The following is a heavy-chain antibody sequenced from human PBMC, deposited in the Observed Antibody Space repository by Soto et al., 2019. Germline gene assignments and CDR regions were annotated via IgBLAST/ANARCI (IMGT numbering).Heavy chain of an antibody. CDR2: ISAYNGNT. D-gene: IGHD3-9*01. J-gene: IGHJ5*02. CDR1: GYTFTSYG. V-gene: IGHV1-18*01. CDR3: ARDLSEHHDILTPHNNWFDP. Sequence: QVQLVQSGAEVKKPGASVKVSCKASGYTFTSYGISWVRQAPGQGLEWMGWISAYNGNTNYAQKLQGRVTMTTDTSTSTAYMELRSLRSDDTAVYYCARDLSEHHDILTPHNNWFDPWGQGTLVTVSS.